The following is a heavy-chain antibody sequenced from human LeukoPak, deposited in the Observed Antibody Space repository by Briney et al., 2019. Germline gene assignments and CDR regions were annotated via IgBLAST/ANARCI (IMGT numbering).Heavy chain of an antibody. V-gene: IGHV3-74*01. Sequence: SGGSLRLSCAASGFSFSSYWMHWVRQSPGKGLVWVSGINPDGNDISYADSVNGRFTISIDNARNTLYLQVNSLRADDTAVYYCVRGSGWPNWGQGTLVTVS. CDR1: GFSFSSYW. CDR3: VRGSGWPN. CDR2: INPDGNDI. J-gene: IGHJ4*02. D-gene: IGHD6-19*01.